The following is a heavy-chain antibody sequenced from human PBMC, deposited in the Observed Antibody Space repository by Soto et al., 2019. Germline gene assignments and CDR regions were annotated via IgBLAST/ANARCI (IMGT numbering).Heavy chain of an antibody. CDR2: MISIFGTA. D-gene: IGHD5-12*01. CDR1: GGTFRSYG. Sequence: QVQLVQSGAEVKSPGSSVKVSCRASGGTFRSYGISWVRQAPGQGFEWMGGMISIFGTANYAQKFQARVTITADESTSTAYMELSSLRSEDKDVYYCTRDLGYDYLGFDYWGQGTLVTVSS. CDR3: TRDLGYDYLGFDY. V-gene: IGHV1-69*01. J-gene: IGHJ4*02.